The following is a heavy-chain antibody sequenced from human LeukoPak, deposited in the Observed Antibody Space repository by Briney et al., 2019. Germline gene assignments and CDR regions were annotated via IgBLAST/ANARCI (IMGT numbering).Heavy chain of an antibody. J-gene: IGHJ4*02. D-gene: IGHD6-6*01. CDR3: ARAYEYSSSFFDY. CDR2: ISTSSSYI. CDR1: GFTFSTYS. V-gene: IGHV3-21*01. Sequence: GGSLRLSCAASGFTFSTYSMNWVRQAPGKGLEWVSSISTSSSYIYYADSVKGRFTISRDNARNSLYLQMNTLRAEDTAVYYCARAYEYSSSFFDYWGQGTLVTVSS.